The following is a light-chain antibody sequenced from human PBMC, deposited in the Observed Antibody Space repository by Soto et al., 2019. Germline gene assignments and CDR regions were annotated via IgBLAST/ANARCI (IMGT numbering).Light chain of an antibody. J-gene: IGKJ4*01. V-gene: IGKV3-11*01. Sequence: EIVLTQSPATLSLSPGERATLSCRASQRVSKYLAWYQQKPGQAPRLLIHDASNRATGIPARFSGSGSGTDFTLTISSLEPEDFGVYYCQQRSNWPQITFGGGTKVEIK. CDR1: QRVSKY. CDR2: DAS. CDR3: QQRSNWPQIT.